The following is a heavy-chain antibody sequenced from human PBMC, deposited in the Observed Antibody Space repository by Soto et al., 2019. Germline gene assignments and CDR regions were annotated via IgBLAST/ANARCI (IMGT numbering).Heavy chain of an antibody. J-gene: IGHJ4*02. CDR3: ARGGIAASNYFDY. CDR1: GGTFSSYT. D-gene: IGHD6-13*01. Sequence: SVKVSCKASGGTFSSYTISWVRHAPGQGLEWMGRIIPILGIANYAQKFQGRVTITADKSTSTAYMELSSLRSEDTAVYYCARGGIAASNYFDYWGQGTLVTVSS. CDR2: IIPILGIA. V-gene: IGHV1-69*02.